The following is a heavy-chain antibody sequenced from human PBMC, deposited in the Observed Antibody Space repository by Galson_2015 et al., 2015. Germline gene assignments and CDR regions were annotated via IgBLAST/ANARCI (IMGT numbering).Heavy chain of an antibody. D-gene: IGHD2-15*01. J-gene: IGHJ5*02. CDR2: IYPGDSDT. Sequence: QSGAEVTKPGESLKISCKGSGYSFTSYWIGWVRQMPGKGLEWMGIIYPGDSDTRYSPSFQGQVTISADKSISTAYLQWSSLKASDAASDYGARGEYGSGGSCYWFLGYAFDPSGQGTLVTVSS. CDR1: GYSFTSYW. CDR3: ARGEYGSGGSCYWFLGYAFDP. V-gene: IGHV5-51*03.